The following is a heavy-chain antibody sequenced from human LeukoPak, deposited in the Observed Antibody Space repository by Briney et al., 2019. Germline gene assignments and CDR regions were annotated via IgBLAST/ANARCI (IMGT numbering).Heavy chain of an antibody. Sequence: QAGGSLRLSCAASGFTFSSYGMHWVRQAPGKGLEWVAVISYDGSNKYYADSVKGRFTISRDNSKNTLYLQMNSLRAEDTAVYYCAKDLGDSSDQYFEYWGQGTLVTVSS. D-gene: IGHD3-22*01. J-gene: IGHJ4*02. CDR2: ISYDGSNK. V-gene: IGHV3-30*18. CDR1: GFTFSSYG. CDR3: AKDLGDSSDQYFEY.